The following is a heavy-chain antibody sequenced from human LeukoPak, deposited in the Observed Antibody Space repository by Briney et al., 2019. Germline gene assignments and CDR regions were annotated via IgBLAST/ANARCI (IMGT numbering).Heavy chain of an antibody. CDR1: RFTFSSYG. D-gene: IGHD5-24*01. CDR3: AKTHGI. Sequence: GGSLRLSCAASRFTFSSYGMHWVRQAPGKGLEWVAVIWYDGSNKYYADSVKGRFTISRDNSKHTLYLQINSLRAEDTAVYYCAKTHGIWGQGTLVTVSS. V-gene: IGHV3-33*06. CDR2: IWYDGSNK. J-gene: IGHJ4*02.